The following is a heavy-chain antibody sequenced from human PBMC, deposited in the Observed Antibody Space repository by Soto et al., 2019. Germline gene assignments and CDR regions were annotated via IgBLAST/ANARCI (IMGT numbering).Heavy chain of an antibody. Sequence: QVQLVQSGAEEKKPGASVKVSCKASGYTFTSYAMHWVRQAPGQRLEWMGWINAGNGNTKYSQKFQGRVTITRDSSASTAYIELSSLRSEDRAVYYWASDACGGEFAYWGQGTLVTVSS. CDR3: ASDACGGEFAY. J-gene: IGHJ4*02. V-gene: IGHV1-3*05. CDR2: INAGNGNT. CDR1: GYTFTSYA. D-gene: IGHD2-15*01.